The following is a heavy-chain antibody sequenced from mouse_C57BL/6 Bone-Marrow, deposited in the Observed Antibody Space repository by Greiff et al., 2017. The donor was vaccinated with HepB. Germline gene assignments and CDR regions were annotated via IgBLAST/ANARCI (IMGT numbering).Heavy chain of an antibody. CDR3: ARDVGTTGTWRRFAY. CDR1: GFTFSSYA. Sequence: EVKLVESGGGLVKPGGSLKLSCAASGFTFSSYAMSWVRQTPEKRLEWVATISDGGSYTYYPDNVKGRFTISRDNAKNNLYLQMSHLKSEDTAMYYCARDVGTTGTWRRFAYWGQGTLVTVSA. J-gene: IGHJ3*01. CDR2: ISDGGSYT. V-gene: IGHV5-4*01. D-gene: IGHD4-1*01.